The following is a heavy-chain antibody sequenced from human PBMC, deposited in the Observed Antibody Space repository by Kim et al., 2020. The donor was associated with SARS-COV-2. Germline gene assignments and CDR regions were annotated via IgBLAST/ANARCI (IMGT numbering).Heavy chain of an antibody. J-gene: IGHJ3*01. CDR3: AQGHTYSDNYWDALDV. CDR2: IRSKANSYAS. CDR1: GLSFSDSA. D-gene: IGHD5-12*01. V-gene: IGHV3-73*01. Sequence: GGSLRLSCAASGLSFSDSAMHWVRQASGKGLEWVGRIRSKANSYASAYGVSVTCRFTISSDDAKNTANLQMNSQKAEDSSVYYCAQGHTYSDNYWDALDVWGQGTRVTVSS.